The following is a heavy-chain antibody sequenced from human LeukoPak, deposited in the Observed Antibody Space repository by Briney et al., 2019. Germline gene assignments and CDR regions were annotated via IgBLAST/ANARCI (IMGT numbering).Heavy chain of an antibody. CDR3: ARDSSSGYDSDFDY. CDR2: IYSGGST. CDR1: GFTVSSNY. V-gene: IGHV3-66*01. D-gene: IGHD5-12*01. J-gene: IGHJ4*02. Sequence: PGGSLRLSCAASGFTVSSNYMSWVRQAPGKGLEWVSVIYSGGSTYYADSVKGRFTISRDNSKNTLYLQMNSLRAEDTAVYYCARDSSSGYDSDFDYWGQGTLVTVSS.